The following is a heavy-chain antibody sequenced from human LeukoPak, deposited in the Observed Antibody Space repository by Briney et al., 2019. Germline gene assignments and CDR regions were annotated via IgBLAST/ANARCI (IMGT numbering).Heavy chain of an antibody. D-gene: IGHD5-18*01. CDR1: GFTFSSYG. V-gene: IGHV3-30*18. Sequence: PGGSLRLSCAASGFTFSSYGMHWVRQAPGKGLEWVAVISYDGSNKYYADSVKGRFTISRDNSKNTLYLQMNSLRAEDTAVYYCAKELRGYSYGLRNNWFDPWGQGTLVTVSS. CDR3: AKELRGYSYGLRNNWFDP. J-gene: IGHJ5*02. CDR2: ISYDGSNK.